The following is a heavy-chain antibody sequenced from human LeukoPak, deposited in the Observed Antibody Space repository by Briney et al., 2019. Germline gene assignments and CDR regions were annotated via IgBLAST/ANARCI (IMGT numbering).Heavy chain of an antibody. V-gene: IGHV3-23*01. Sequence: GGSLRLSCKGSGVTFGDYAVTWFRQAPGKGLEWVSGIIDSGDITYYANSVKGRFTISRDNSKNTLYLQMNGLRAEDTAVYYCAKLGGQEVYNYYVGVWGKGTTVAVSS. CDR2: IIDSGDIT. CDR1: GVTFGDYA. CDR3: AKLGGQEVYNYYVGV. J-gene: IGHJ6*03. D-gene: IGHD3-16*01.